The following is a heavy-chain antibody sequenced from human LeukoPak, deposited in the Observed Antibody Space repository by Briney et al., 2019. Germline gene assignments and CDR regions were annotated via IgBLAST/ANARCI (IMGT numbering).Heavy chain of an antibody. Sequence: GASVKVSCKASGYTFTGYYMHWVRQAPGQGLEWMGWINPNSGGRNYAQKFQGRVTMTRDTSISTAYMELSRLRSDDTAVYYCARGLEIVGATTNWFDPWGQGTLVTVSS. V-gene: IGHV1-2*02. CDR3: ARGLEIVGATTNWFDP. CDR1: GYTFTGYY. CDR2: INPNSGGR. D-gene: IGHD1-26*01. J-gene: IGHJ5*02.